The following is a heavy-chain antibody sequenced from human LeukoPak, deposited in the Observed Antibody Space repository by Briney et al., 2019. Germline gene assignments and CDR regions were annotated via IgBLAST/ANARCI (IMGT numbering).Heavy chain of an antibody. CDR1: GVTFSSYA. CDR3: AKDRRITIFGVVQYYFDY. Sequence: GGSLRLSCAASGVTFSSYAMSWVRQAPGKGLEWVSGISDSGGSTHYADSVKGRFTISRDNSKNTLYLQMISLRAEDTAVYYCAKDRRITIFGVVQYYFDYWGQGTLVAVSS. V-gene: IGHV3-23*01. CDR2: ISDSGGST. J-gene: IGHJ4*02. D-gene: IGHD3-3*01.